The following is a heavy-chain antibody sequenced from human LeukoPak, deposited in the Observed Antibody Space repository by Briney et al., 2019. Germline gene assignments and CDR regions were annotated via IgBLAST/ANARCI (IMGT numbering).Heavy chain of an antibody. J-gene: IGHJ4*02. CDR3: AREDQPDYYDSSGYYFDY. V-gene: IGHV3-7*01. D-gene: IGHD3-22*01. CDR1: GFTFSSYW. CDR2: IKQDGSEK. Sequence: PGGSLRLSCAASGFTFSSYWMSWVRQAPGKGLGWVANIKQDGSEKYYVDSVKGRFTISRDNAKNSLYLQMNSLRAEDTAVYYCAREDQPDYYDSSGYYFDYWGQGTLATVSS.